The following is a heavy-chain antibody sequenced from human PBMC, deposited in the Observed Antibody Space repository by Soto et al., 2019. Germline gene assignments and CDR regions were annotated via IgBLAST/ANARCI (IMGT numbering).Heavy chain of an antibody. CDR2: IYHSGST. D-gene: IGHD5-18*01. Sequence: QVQLQESGPGLVKPSGTLSLTCAVSGGSISSSNWWSWVRQPPGKGREWIGEIYHSGSTNYNPSPKXRXTXAXXKSKNQFSLKLNSVTAADTAVYYCARATGMAPFDYWGQGTLVTVSS. CDR3: ARATGMAPFDY. CDR1: GGSISSSNW. J-gene: IGHJ4*02. V-gene: IGHV4-4*02.